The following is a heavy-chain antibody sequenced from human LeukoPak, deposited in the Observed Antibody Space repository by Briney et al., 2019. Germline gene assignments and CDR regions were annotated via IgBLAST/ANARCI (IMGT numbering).Heavy chain of an antibody. CDR2: MNPNSGNT. CDR3: ARGFGIAAAGTWFDP. D-gene: IGHD6-13*01. Sequence: ASVTVSCKASGYTFTSYDINWVRQATGQGLEWMGWMNPNSGNTGYAQKFQGRVTMTRNTSISTAYMELSSLRSEDTAVYYCARGFGIAAAGTWFDPWGQGTLVTVSS. J-gene: IGHJ5*02. V-gene: IGHV1-8*01. CDR1: GYTFTSYD.